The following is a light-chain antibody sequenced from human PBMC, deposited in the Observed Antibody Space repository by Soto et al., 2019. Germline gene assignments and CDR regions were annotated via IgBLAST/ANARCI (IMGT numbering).Light chain of an antibody. Sequence: EIVMTQSPTIVSVSPGERATLSCRASQSVNSNLAWYQQKPGQAPRLLISGASTRAPGIAARFSGSGSATNFTLSISGLQSEDFAVYYCHQYNDWPLYTFGQGTKLEIK. V-gene: IGKV3-15*01. CDR3: HQYNDWPLYT. CDR1: QSVNSN. J-gene: IGKJ2*01. CDR2: GAS.